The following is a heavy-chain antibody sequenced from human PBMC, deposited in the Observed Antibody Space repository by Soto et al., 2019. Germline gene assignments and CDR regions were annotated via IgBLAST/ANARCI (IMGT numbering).Heavy chain of an antibody. D-gene: IGHD4-17*01. CDR3: AMDYGDRPEYFKH. CDR1: GYTFTSYG. CDR2: ISPLKGRT. V-gene: IGHV1-18*04. J-gene: IGHJ1*01. Sequence: QVPLVQSGPDLKRPGASMTVSCKASGYTFTSYGISWVRQAPGQGLEWMAWISPLKGRTQYSQKAQGRVTLSTDTSSNTAYMEMTTLRVDDTAVYYCAMDYGDRPEYFKHWGQGTLVTVS.